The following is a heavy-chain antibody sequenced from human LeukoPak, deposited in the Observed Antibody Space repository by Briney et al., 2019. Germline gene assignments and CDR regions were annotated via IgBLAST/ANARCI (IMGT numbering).Heavy chain of an antibody. CDR3: ARVRSGSSAGNYGMDV. CDR1: GFTSSSYA. CDR2: ISYDGSNK. D-gene: IGHD1-26*01. J-gene: IGHJ6*02. Sequence: GGSLRLSCAASGFTSSSYAMHWVRQAPGKGLEWVAVISYDGSNKYFADSVKGRFTISRDNSKNTLYLQMKSLRAEDTAVYYCARVRSGSSAGNYGMDVWGQGTTVTVSS. V-gene: IGHV3-30-3*01.